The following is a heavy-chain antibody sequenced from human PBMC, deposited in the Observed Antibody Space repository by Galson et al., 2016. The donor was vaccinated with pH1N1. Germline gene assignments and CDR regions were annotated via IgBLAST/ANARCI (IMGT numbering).Heavy chain of an antibody. CDR3: ARLKLYDGPVDY. J-gene: IGHJ4*02. Sequence: SVKVSCKVSGDSFTKYTISWLRQAPGQGLEWMGGIITIFGASKNAQKFQGRVTITADESTSTAYMELSSLEPDDTAVYYCARLKLYDGPVDYWCQGTRVTVSS. CDR1: GDSFTKYT. V-gene: IGHV1-69*13. D-gene: IGHD5/OR15-5a*01. CDR2: IITIFGAS.